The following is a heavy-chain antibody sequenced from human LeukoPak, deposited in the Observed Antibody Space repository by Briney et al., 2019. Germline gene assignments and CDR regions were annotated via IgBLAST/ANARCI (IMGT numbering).Heavy chain of an antibody. D-gene: IGHD3-22*01. V-gene: IGHV3-7*01. Sequence: GGSLRLSCAASGFTFSSYWMTWVRQAPGKGLEWVANIKQDGSVKQYVGSVKGRFTISRDNAKNLLYLQMNSLRAEDTAVYYCARELGYYYDSIGYWGQGTLVTVSS. CDR1: GFTFSSYW. CDR2: IKQDGSVK. CDR3: ARELGYYYDSIGY. J-gene: IGHJ4*02.